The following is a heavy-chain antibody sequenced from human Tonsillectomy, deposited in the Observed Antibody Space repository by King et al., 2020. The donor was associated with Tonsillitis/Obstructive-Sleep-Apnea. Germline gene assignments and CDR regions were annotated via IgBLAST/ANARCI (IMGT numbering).Heavy chain of an antibody. V-gene: IGHV3-33*01. J-gene: IGHJ5*02. CDR1: GFTFSSYG. Sequence: VQLVESGGGVVQPGRSLRLSCAASGFTFSSYGMHWVRQAPGKGLEWVAVIWYDGSNKYYADSVKGRFTISRDNSKNTLYLQMNSLRAEDKAVYYCAGDRDSIVGVTAGYNWFDPWGQGTPVTGSS. D-gene: IGHD2-2*01. CDR3: AGDRDSIVGVTAGYNWFDP. CDR2: IWYDGSNK.